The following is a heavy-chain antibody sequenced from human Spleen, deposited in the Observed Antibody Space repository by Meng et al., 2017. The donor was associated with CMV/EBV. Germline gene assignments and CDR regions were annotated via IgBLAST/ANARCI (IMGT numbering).Heavy chain of an antibody. Sequence: GGSLRLSCAASGFTFSTYAMSWVRQAPGKGLEWVSAISGSGGSTYYADSVKGRFTISRDNSKNTLYLQMNSLKAEDTAVYYCAKGPGGGYPFDYWGQGTLVTVSS. D-gene: IGHD5-12*01. CDR3: AKGPGGGYPFDY. CDR2: ISGSGGST. V-gene: IGHV3-23*01. J-gene: IGHJ4*02. CDR1: GFTFSTYA.